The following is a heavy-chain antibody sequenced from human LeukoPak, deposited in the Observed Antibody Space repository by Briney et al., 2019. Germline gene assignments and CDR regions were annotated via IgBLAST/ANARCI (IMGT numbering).Heavy chain of an antibody. V-gene: IGHV3-30*04. CDR1: GFTFSSYA. Sequence: SGGSLRLSCAASGFTFSSYAMHWVRQAPGKGLEWVAVISYDGSNKYYADSVKGRFTISRDNSKNTLYLQMNSLRAEDTAVYYCARGYCSSTSCYPFDYWGQGTLVTVSS. D-gene: IGHD2-2*01. CDR3: ARGYCSSTSCYPFDY. J-gene: IGHJ4*02. CDR2: ISYDGSNK.